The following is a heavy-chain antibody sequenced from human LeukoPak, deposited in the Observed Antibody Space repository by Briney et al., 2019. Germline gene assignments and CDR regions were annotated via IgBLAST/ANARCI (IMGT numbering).Heavy chain of an antibody. Sequence: SETLSLTCTVSGVSISSSNSYWGWIRQPPGKGLEWIGSIYYSGNTYYNASLKSEVSISIDTSKNQFSLRLTSVTAADTAVYYCARQTGSGLFILPGGQGTLVTVSS. J-gene: IGHJ4*02. D-gene: IGHD3/OR15-3a*01. V-gene: IGHV4-39*01. CDR3: ARQTGSGLFILP. CDR1: GVSISSSNSY. CDR2: IYYSGNT.